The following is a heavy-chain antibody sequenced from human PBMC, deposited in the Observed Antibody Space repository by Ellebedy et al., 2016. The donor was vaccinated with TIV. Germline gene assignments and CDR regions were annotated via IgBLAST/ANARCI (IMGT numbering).Heavy chain of an antibody. J-gene: IGHJ4*02. CDR1: GFTFSSYA. CDR2: ISGSGGST. CDR3: AREFDDYFFDY. V-gene: IGHV3-23*01. Sequence: GGSLRLSCAASGFTFSSYAMSWVRQAPGKGLEWVSAISGSGGSTYYADSVKGRFTISRDNSKNTLYLQLNSLRPEDTAVYYCAREFDDYFFDYWGQGTLVTVSS. D-gene: IGHD2-21*02.